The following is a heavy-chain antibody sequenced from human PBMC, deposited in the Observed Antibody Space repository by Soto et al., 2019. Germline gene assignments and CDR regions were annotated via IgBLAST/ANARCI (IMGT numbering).Heavy chain of an antibody. Sequence: SETLSLTCTVSGGSISSGDYYWSWIRQPPGKGLEWIGYIYYSGSTYYNPSLKSRVTISVDTSKNQFSLKLSSVTAADTAVYYCARVYEPQRDHYGMDVWGQGTTVTVSS. V-gene: IGHV4-30-4*01. CDR2: IYYSGST. CDR1: GGSISSGDYY. J-gene: IGHJ6*02. D-gene: IGHD3-22*01. CDR3: ARVYEPQRDHYGMDV.